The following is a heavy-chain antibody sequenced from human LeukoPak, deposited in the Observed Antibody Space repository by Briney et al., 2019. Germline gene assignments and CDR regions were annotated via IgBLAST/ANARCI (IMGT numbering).Heavy chain of an antibody. V-gene: IGHV4-61*02. CDR1: GGSLSSGTYY. J-gene: IGHJ6*03. CDR3: ARQTHSNYVTRAYYYMDV. CDR2: IYTSGST. Sequence: SQTLSLTCTVSGGSLSSGTYYWSWIRQPAGKGLGWIGRIYTSGSTNYNPSLKSRVTMSVDTSKNQFSLKLSSVTAADTAVYYCARQTHSNYVTRAYYYMDVWGKGTTVTVSS. D-gene: IGHD4-11*01.